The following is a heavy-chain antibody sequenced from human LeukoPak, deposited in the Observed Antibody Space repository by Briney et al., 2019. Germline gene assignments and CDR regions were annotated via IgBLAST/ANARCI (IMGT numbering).Heavy chain of an antibody. J-gene: IGHJ4*02. CDR2: FYYSGST. CDR3: ARVSRDGYNYWGYFDY. CDR1: GGSISSYY. D-gene: IGHD5-24*01. V-gene: IGHV4-59*01. Sequence: PSETLSLTCTVSGGSISSYYWSWIRRPPGKGLEWIGYFYYSGSTNYNPSPKRRVTTSVDTSTNQFSLKLTSVSAADTAVYYCARVSRDGYNYWGYFDYWGQGTLVTVSS.